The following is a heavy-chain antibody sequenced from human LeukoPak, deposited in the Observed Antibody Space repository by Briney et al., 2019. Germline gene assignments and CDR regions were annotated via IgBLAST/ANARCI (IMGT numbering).Heavy chain of an antibody. D-gene: IGHD3-10*01. J-gene: IGHJ4*02. CDR3: ARLKFGLGDQDY. CDR2: TINEAKNYTT. Sequence: LAGGSVRLSCAASGLTFSDHYMDWVRQAPGKGLKWVGRTINEAKNYTTDYPASVKGRFTTSRSASKNSLYMPMNSLITEDTAVYCGARLKFGLGDQDYWGQGTLVTVSS. CDR1: GLTFSDHY. V-gene: IGHV3-72*01.